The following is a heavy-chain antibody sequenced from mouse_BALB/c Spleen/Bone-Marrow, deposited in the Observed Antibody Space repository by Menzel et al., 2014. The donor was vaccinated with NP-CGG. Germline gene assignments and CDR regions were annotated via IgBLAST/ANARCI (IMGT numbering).Heavy chain of an antibody. CDR2: IYPGNVNT. V-gene: IGHV1S56*01. D-gene: IGHD1-1*01. J-gene: IGHJ2*01. CDR3: ARNYGFDY. CDR1: GYTFTSYY. Sequence: QVQLQQSGPELVKPGASVRISCKASGYTFTSYYIHWVKQRPGQGLEWIGWIYPGNVNTEYNEKFKGKATLTADKSSSTAYMQLSSLTSEDSAVYFCARNYGFDYWGQGTTLTVSS.